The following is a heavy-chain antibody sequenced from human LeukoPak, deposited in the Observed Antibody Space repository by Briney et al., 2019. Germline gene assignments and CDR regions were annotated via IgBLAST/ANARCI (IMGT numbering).Heavy chain of an antibody. Sequence: WASVKVSCTASGGTFSSYAISWVRQAPGQGLEWMGGIIPIFGTANYAQKFQGRVTITADESTSTAYMELSSLRSEDTAVYYCARATHSSGWYRGDAFDIWGQGTMVTVSS. D-gene: IGHD6-19*01. J-gene: IGHJ3*02. V-gene: IGHV1-69*13. CDR3: ARATHSSGWYRGDAFDI. CDR1: GGTFSSYA. CDR2: IIPIFGTA.